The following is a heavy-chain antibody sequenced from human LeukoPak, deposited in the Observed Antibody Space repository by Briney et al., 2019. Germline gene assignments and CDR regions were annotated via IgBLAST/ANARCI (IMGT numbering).Heavy chain of an antibody. D-gene: IGHD3-10*01. CDR3: AKDISAMVRGAAFDY. CDR1: GFTFSNYG. Sequence: GGSLRLSCAASGFTFSNYGMNWVRQAPGKGLKWVSSITSSSSYIYYADSVKGRFTISRDNAKNSLYLQMNSLRAEDTALYYCAKDISAMVRGAAFDYWGQGTLVTVSS. V-gene: IGHV3-21*04. J-gene: IGHJ4*02. CDR2: ITSSSSYI.